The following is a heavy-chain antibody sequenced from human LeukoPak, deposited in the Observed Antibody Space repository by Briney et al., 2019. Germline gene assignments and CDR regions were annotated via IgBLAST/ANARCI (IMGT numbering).Heavy chain of an antibody. V-gene: IGHV4-59*01. D-gene: IGHD6-19*01. Sequence: SETLSLTCAVYGGSFSGYYWSWIRQPPGKGLEWIGYIHYSGSTNYNTSLRSRVTISVDTSKNEFSLKLTSVTAADTAVYYCAGGNGWYYFWGQGTLVTVSS. CDR2: IHYSGST. CDR3: AGGNGWYYF. CDR1: GGSFSGYY. J-gene: IGHJ4*02.